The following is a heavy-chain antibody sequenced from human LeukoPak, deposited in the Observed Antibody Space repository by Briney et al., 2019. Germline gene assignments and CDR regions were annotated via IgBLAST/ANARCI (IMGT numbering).Heavy chain of an antibody. CDR1: GYRFTTYW. CDR2: IYPGDSDS. Sequence: GGSLEISFKGSGYRFTTYWIGWGRQRPGKGLEWMGIIYPGDSDSKYSPSFQGQVTISADKSISTAYLQWSSLKASDTAMYYCARGYNYEYWGQGTLVTVSS. D-gene: IGHD5-24*01. V-gene: IGHV5-51*01. J-gene: IGHJ4*02. CDR3: ARGYNYEY.